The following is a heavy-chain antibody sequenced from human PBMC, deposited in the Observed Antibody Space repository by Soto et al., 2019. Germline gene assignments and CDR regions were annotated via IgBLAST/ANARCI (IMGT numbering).Heavy chain of an antibody. V-gene: IGHV4-31*03. CDR2: IYYSGST. D-gene: IGHD3-3*01. J-gene: IGHJ6*02. CDR1: GGSISSGGYY. Sequence: NPSETLSLTCTVSGGSISSGGYYWSWIRQHPGKGLEWIGYIYYSGSTYYNPSLKSRVTISVDTSKNQFSLKLSSVTAADTAVYYCARIRFLEWSDYYYGMDVWGQGTTVTVSS. CDR3: ARIRFLEWSDYYYGMDV.